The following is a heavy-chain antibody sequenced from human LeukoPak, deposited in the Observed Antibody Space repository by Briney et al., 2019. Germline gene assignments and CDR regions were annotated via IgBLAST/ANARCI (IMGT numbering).Heavy chain of an antibody. J-gene: IGHJ3*02. V-gene: IGHV3-30*18. Sequence: GGSLRPSCAASGFTFSSYGMHWVRQAPGKGLEWVAVISYDGSNKYYADSVKGRFTISRDNSKNTLYLQMNSLRDEDTAAYYCAKDPNGDYVGTFDMWGQGTMVTVSS. CDR1: GFTFSSYG. CDR3: AKDPNGDYVGTFDM. D-gene: IGHD4-17*01. CDR2: ISYDGSNK.